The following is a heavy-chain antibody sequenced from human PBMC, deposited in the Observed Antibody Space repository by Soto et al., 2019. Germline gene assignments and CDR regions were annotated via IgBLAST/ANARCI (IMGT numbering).Heavy chain of an antibody. Sequence: EPMKVSCKGSGYSFTSYWIGWVRQMPGKGLEWMGIIYPGDSDTRYSPSFQGQVTISADKSISTAYLQWSSLKASDTAMYYCARPVTEGMATLYFDYWGQGTLVTVSS. V-gene: IGHV5-51*01. CDR1: GYSFTSYW. CDR2: IYPGDSDT. CDR3: ARPVTEGMATLYFDY. D-gene: IGHD5-12*01. J-gene: IGHJ4*02.